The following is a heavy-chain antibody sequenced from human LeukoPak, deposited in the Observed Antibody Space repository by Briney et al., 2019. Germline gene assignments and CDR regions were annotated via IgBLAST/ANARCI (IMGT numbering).Heavy chain of an antibody. Sequence: GGSLRLSCAASGFTFSSYAMSWVRQAPGKGLEWVSAISGSGGSTYYADSVKGRFTISRDNSKNTLYLQMNSLRAEDTAVYYWAKGGESPNYDFWSGYYAEWFDPWGQGTLVTVSS. V-gene: IGHV3-23*01. J-gene: IGHJ5*02. CDR3: AKGGESPNYDFWSGYYAEWFDP. CDR1: GFTFSSYA. CDR2: ISGSGGST. D-gene: IGHD3-3*01.